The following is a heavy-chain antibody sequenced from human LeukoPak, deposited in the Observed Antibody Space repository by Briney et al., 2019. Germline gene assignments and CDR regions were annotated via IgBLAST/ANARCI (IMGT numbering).Heavy chain of an antibody. J-gene: IGHJ4*02. CDR3: ARDTVPLYSTSSFDY. D-gene: IGHD6-6*01. CDR1: GFISSSYW. Sequence: GGSLRLSCEASGFISSSYWMSWVRQAPGKGREWVANIKQDGRQKQYVDSVKGRFTISRDNAKNSLSLQMNSLRAEDTAVYYCARDTVPLYSTSSFDYWGQGTLVTVSS. CDR2: IKQDGRQK. V-gene: IGHV3-7*01.